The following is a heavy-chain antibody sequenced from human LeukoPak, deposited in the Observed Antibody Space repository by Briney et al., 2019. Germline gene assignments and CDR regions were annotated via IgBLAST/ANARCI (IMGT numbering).Heavy chain of an antibody. D-gene: IGHD6-19*01. Sequence: GGSLRLSCAASGFTFSKYWMLWVRQAPGKGLESVSRINIDGTVTTYADSVKGRFTVSRDNADNTMFLQMNSVRDEDTAVYYCATRQWLAPPPDSWGQGTPVTVSS. CDR2: INIDGTVT. J-gene: IGHJ4*02. V-gene: IGHV3-74*01. CDR3: ATRQWLAPPPDS. CDR1: GFTFSKYW.